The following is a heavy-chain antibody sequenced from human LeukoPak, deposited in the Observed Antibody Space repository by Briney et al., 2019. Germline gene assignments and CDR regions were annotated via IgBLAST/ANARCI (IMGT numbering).Heavy chain of an antibody. Sequence: NPSETLSLTCSVSGDSISTSSYYWGWIRQPPGKGLEWIGSIYYSGSTYYNPSLKSRVTISVDTSKNQFSLKLSSVTAADTAVYYCANWILTGYAGSFDYWGQGTLVTVSS. D-gene: IGHD3-9*01. CDR1: GDSISTSSYY. CDR2: IYYSGST. V-gene: IGHV4-39*01. J-gene: IGHJ4*02. CDR3: ANWILTGYAGSFDY.